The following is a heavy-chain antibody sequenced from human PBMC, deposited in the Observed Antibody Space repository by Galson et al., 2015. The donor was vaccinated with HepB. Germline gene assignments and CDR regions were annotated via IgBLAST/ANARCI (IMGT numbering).Heavy chain of an antibody. Sequence: SLRLSCAASGITFSNVWMSWVRQAPGKGLEWVGRIKSKIDGGTTDYAAPVKGRFTISRDNSKNTLYLQMNSLKTEDTAVYYCTTGHYGDLTFDCWGQGSLVTVSS. CDR1: GITFSNVW. CDR2: IKSKIDGGTT. J-gene: IGHJ4*02. CDR3: TTGHYGDLTFDC. V-gene: IGHV3-15*01. D-gene: IGHD4-17*01.